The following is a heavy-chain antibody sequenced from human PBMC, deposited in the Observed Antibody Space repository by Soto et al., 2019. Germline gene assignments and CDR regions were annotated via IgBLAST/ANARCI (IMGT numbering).Heavy chain of an antibody. V-gene: IGHV3-23*01. CDR2: ISGSGGST. CDR1: GFTFSQNA. J-gene: IGHJ4*02. CDR3: AKGAAYCSGGSCSDY. Sequence: LRLSCAASGFTFSQNAMAWVRQAPGKGLEWVSGISGSGGSTYYADSAKGRFTISRDISKNTLYLQMNSLRVEDTAVYYCAKGAAYCSGGSCSDYWGQGTLVTVSS. D-gene: IGHD2-15*01.